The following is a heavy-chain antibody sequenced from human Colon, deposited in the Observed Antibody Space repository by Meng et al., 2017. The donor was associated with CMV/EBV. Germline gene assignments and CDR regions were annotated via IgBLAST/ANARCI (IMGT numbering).Heavy chain of an antibody. J-gene: IGHJ6*02. CDR1: GFTFRSYE. V-gene: IGHV3-48*03. CDR2: ISSGGQTI. CDR3: ARDPSLITISGVVTYGMDV. Sequence: GESLKISCSASGFTFRSYEMNWVRQAPGKGLEWVSYISSGGQTIHYADAVNGRFTISRDNTNNSLYLQMSSLRADDTAVYYCARDPSLITISGVVTYGMDVWGPGATVTVSS. D-gene: IGHD3-3*01.